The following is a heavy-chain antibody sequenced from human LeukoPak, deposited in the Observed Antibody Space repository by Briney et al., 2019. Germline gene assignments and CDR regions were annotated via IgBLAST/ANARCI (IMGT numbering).Heavy chain of an antibody. CDR3: ARGRGIVVIHYFDY. CDR2: ISGSGTNI. D-gene: IGHD3-22*01. Sequence: GGSLRLSCAASGFTFSSYAMSWVRQAPGKGLEWISFISGSGTNIHYADPVKGRFTVSRDNAKNSLYLQLNSLRDEDTAVYYCARGRGIVVIHYFDYWGQGTLVTVSS. V-gene: IGHV3-48*02. CDR1: GFTFSSYA. J-gene: IGHJ4*02.